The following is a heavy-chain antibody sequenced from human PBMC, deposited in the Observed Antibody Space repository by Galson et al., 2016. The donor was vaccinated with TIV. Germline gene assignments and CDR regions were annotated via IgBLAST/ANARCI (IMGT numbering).Heavy chain of an antibody. CDR3: SRGHYYDSSGYSFDF. J-gene: IGHJ4*02. V-gene: IGHV1-8*01. CDR2: MSPSNGNT. Sequence: SVKVSCKASGYTFTSFDISWIRQAPGQGLEWMGWMSPSNGNTGYAQKFRGRITMTRHPSTTTVYMELSGLTSEDPAVYYCSRGHYYDSSGYSFDFWGQGTLVTVSS. CDR1: GYTFTSFD. D-gene: IGHD3-22*01.